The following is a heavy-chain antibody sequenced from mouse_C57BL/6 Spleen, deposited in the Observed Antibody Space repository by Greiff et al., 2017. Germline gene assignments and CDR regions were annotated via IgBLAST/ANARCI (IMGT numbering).Heavy chain of an antibody. CDR3: TTYGTTVVGYFDY. V-gene: IGHV14-4*01. D-gene: IGHD1-1*01. CDR1: GFNIKDDY. Sequence: DVKLQESGAELVRPGASVKLSCTASGFNIKDDYMHWVKQRPEQGLEWIGWIDPENGDTEYASKFQGKATITADTSSNTAYLQLSSLTSEDTAVYYCTTYGTTVVGYFDYWGQGTTLTVSS. CDR2: IDPENGDT. J-gene: IGHJ2*01.